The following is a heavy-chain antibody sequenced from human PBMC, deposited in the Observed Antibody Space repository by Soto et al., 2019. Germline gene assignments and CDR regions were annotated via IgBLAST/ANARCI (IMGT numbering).Heavy chain of an antibody. J-gene: IGHJ4*02. V-gene: IGHV4-59*01. D-gene: IGHD3-22*01. CDR3: ARNSWRNYYDSSGYETDY. CDR1: GGSISSYY. CDR2: IYYSGST. Sequence: PSETLSLTCTVSGGSISSYYWSWIRQPPGKGLEWIGYIYYSGSTNYNPSLKSRVTISVDTSKNQFSLKLSSVTAADTAVYYCARNSWRNYYDSSGYETDYWGQGTLVTVSS.